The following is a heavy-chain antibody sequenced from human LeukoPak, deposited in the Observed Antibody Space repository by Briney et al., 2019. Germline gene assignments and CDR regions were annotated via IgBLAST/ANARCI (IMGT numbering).Heavy chain of an antibody. J-gene: IGHJ4*02. CDR2: IYYSGST. CDR1: GGSISSYY. Sequence: SETLSLTFTVSGGSISSYYWSWLRQPPGKGLEWIGYIYYSGSTNYNPSLKSRVTISVDTSKNHFSLKLSSVTAADTALYYCASQLGYSYGNDYWGQGTLVTVSS. V-gene: IGHV4-59*08. CDR3: ASQLGYSYGNDY. D-gene: IGHD5-18*01.